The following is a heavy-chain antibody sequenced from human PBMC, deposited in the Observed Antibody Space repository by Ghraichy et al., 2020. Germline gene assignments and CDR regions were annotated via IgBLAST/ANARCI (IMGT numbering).Heavy chain of an antibody. V-gene: IGHV4-34*01. CDR2: INHSGST. D-gene: IGHD3-16*02. CDR3: ARGPARRLRLGELSLYGSYFXY. CDR1: GGSFSGYY. J-gene: IGHJ4*02. Sequence: SETLSLTCAVYGGSFSGYYWSWIRQPPGKGLEWIGEINHSGSTNYNPSLKSRVTISVDTSKNQFSLKLSSVTAADTAVYYCARGPARRLRLGELSLYGSYFXYWGQXTLVXXSS.